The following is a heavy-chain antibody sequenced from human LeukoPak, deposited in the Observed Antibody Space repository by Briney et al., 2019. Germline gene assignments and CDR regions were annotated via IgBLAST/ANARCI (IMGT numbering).Heavy chain of an antibody. V-gene: IGHV3-30*03. J-gene: IGHJ4*02. CDR2: VSYDGFAGSDK. CDR1: GFTFNSYG. D-gene: IGHD3-10*01. CDR3: ARGSTDRYGSGSYYLDY. Sequence: GGSLRLSCAASGFTFNSYGLHWVRQAPGKGLQWVAVVSYDGFAGSDKYYADSVKGRFTISRDNSKSTLYLQMDSLRPEDTAVYFCARGSTDRYGSGSYYLDYWGQGTLVTVSS.